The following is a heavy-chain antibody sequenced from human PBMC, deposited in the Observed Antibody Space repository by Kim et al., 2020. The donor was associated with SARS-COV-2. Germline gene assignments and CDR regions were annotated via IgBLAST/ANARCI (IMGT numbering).Heavy chain of an antibody. D-gene: IGHD3-9*01. J-gene: IGHJ4*02. V-gene: IGHV3-11*05. CDR1: GFTLSDYS. Sequence: GGSLRLSCAASGFTLSDYSMSWIRQAPGKGLEWVSYISSSRRYTNYSDSVKGRFTISRDNAKNSLYLQMNSLRAEDPAVYYCARDNDILLEFVDYWRQGT. CDR2: ISSSRRYT. CDR3: ARDNDILLEFVDY.